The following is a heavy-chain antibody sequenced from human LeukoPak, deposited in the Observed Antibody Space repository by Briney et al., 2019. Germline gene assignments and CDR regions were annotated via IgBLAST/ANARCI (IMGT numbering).Heavy chain of an antibody. Sequence: SETLSLTCAVYGGSFSDYYWSWIRQPPGKGLEWIGEINHSGSTNYNPSLKSRVTISVDTSKNQFSLKLSSVTAADTAVYYCARGFDYYDTRYNAFDIWGQGTMVTVSS. V-gene: IGHV4-34*01. CDR1: GGSFSDYY. J-gene: IGHJ3*02. CDR3: ARGFDYYDTRYNAFDI. D-gene: IGHD3-22*01. CDR2: INHSGST.